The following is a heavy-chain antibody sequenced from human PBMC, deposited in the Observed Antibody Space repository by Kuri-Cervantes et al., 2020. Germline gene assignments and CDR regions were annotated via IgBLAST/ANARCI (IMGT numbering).Heavy chain of an antibody. Sequence: SLKISCAASGFTFDDYAMHWVRQAPGKGLEWVSGISWNSGSIGYADSVKGRFTISRDNAKNSLYLQMNSLRAEDTALYYCAKPGGYCSGGSCYPTNWGQGTLVTISS. V-gene: IGHV3-9*01. CDR3: AKPGGYCSGGSCYPTN. D-gene: IGHD2-15*01. J-gene: IGHJ4*02. CDR1: GFTFDDYA. CDR2: ISWNSGSI.